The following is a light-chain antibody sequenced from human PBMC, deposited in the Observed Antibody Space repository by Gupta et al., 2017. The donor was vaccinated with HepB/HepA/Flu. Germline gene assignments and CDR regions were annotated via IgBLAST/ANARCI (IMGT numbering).Light chain of an antibody. CDR3: VAGDDTRSGEV. CDR1: PSNIGRNS. Sequence: SLLTQPPSASWTPWQMVTLSCSGGPSNIGRNSVCWYQQFPGAAPQLLIYRDHRRPSVVPERFSGSKSGTSSSLASSGLRAGDDAYYYSVAGDDTRSGEVFGGGTKLTVL. V-gene: IGLV1-47*01. J-gene: IGLJ2*01. CDR2: RDH.